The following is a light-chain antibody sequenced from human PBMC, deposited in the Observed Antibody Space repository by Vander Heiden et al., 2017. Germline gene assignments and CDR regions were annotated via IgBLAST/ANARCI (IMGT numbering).Light chain of an antibody. V-gene: IGLV2-14*01. J-gene: IGLJ3*02. Sequence: QSALTQPASVSGSPGQSITISCTGTSSDVGGYNYVSWYQQHPGKAPKLMTHDVSNRPSGVSNRFSGSKSGNTASLTISGLQAEDEADYYCSSYTSSSTLKWVFGGGTKLTVL. CDR2: DVS. CDR1: SSDVGGYNY. CDR3: SSYTSSSTLKWV.